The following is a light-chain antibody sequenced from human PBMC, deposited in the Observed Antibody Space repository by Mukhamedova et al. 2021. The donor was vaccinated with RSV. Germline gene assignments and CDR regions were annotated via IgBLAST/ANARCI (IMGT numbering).Light chain of an antibody. CDR3: QQFNSYPFT. J-gene: IGKJ3*01. CDR2: AAS. V-gene: IGKV1-13*02. Sequence: YQQKPGKAPKLLIYAASRLESGVPSRISGSGSGTDFTLTITSLQSEDFATYYCQQFNSYPFTFGPGTKVDLK.